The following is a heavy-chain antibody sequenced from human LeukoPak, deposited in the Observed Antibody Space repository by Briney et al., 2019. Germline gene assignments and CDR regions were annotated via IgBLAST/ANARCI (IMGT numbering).Heavy chain of an antibody. J-gene: IGHJ4*02. Sequence: PGGSLRLSCAASGFTFSDYYMSWIRQAPGKGLEWVPYISSSGSTIYYADSVKGRFTISRDNAKNSLYLQMNSLRAEDTAVYYCARTRTATAIWGDFDYWGQGTLVTVSS. CDR3: ARTRTATAIWGDFDY. D-gene: IGHD2-2*02. CDR1: GFTFSDYY. V-gene: IGHV3-11*01. CDR2: ISSSGSTI.